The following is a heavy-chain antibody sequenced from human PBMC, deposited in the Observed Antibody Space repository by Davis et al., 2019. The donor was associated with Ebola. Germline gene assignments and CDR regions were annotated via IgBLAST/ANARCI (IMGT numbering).Heavy chain of an antibody. Sequence: AASVKVSCKASGYTFTSYDINWVRQAPGQGLEWMGWMNPNSGNTGYAQKFQGRVTMTRNTSISTAYMELSSLRSEDTAIYYCARGAGGGIAAEHWGQGTLVTVSS. J-gene: IGHJ1*01. CDR3: ARGAGGGIAAEH. CDR2: MNPNSGNT. CDR1: GYTFTSYD. D-gene: IGHD6-13*01. V-gene: IGHV1-8*01.